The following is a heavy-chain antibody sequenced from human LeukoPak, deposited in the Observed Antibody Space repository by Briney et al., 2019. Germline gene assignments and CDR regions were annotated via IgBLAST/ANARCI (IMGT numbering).Heavy chain of an antibody. Sequence: SETLSLTCAVSGGSISSSSGNCWTWVRQPPGKGLEWIGEIDHSGSTNYNPSLKSRVTISVDTSKNQFSLKLSSVTAADTAVYYCARGRRRKAVTKKDHYFDYWGQGTLVTVSS. V-gene: IGHV4-4*02. D-gene: IGHD4-17*01. J-gene: IGHJ4*02. CDR2: IDHSGST. CDR3: ARGRRRKAVTKKDHYFDY. CDR1: GGSISSSSGNC.